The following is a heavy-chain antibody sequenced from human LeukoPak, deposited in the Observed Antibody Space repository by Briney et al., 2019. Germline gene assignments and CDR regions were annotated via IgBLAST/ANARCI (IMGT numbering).Heavy chain of an antibody. V-gene: IGHV4-59*08. J-gene: IGHJ4*02. CDR3: ARTSGWLDY. CDR1: GGSISSYY. Sequence: SETLSHTCTVSGGSISSYYWSWIRQPPGKGLEWIGYIYYSGSTNYNPSLKSRVTISVDTSKNQFSLKLSSVTAADTAVYYCARTSGWLDYWGQGTLVTVSS. D-gene: IGHD6-19*01. CDR2: IYYSGST.